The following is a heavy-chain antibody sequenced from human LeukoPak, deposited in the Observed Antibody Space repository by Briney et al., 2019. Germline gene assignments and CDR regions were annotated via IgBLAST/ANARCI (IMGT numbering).Heavy chain of an antibody. V-gene: IGHV4-59*01. Sequence: PSETLSLTCTVSGGSISSYYRSWIRQPPGKGLEWLGYIYYSGSTNYNPSLKSRVTISVDTSKNQFSLKLSAVTAADTAVYYCARVRGGYDSEYYYYYMDVWGKGTTVTVSS. CDR1: GGSISSYY. CDR3: ARVRGGYDSEYYYYYMDV. J-gene: IGHJ6*03. D-gene: IGHD5-12*01. CDR2: IYYSGST.